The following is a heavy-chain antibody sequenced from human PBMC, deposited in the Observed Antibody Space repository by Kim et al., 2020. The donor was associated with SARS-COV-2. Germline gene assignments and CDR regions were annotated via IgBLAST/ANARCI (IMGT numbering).Heavy chain of an antibody. CDR3: VKGGIAAAAALDY. Sequence: GGSLRLSCSASGFTFSSYAMHWVRQAPGKGLEYVSAITSNGGSTSYENSVKGRFTISRDNSMNTQYLQMGSLRPEYTAVYYCVKGGIAAAAALDYWGQGTLVTASS. CDR2: ITSNGGST. CDR1: GFTFSSYA. V-gene: IGHV3-64D*09. J-gene: IGHJ4*02. D-gene: IGHD6-13*01.